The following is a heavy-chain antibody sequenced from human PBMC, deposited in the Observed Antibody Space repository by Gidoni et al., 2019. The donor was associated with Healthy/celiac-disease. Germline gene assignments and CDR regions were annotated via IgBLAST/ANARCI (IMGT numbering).Heavy chain of an antibody. J-gene: IGHJ4*02. CDR1: GFTFIGYY. Sequence: QVQLVESGGGLVKPGGSLRLSCSASGFTFIGYYMSWIRRAPGKGLEWVSYISSSSSYTNYADSVKGRFTISRDNAKNSLYLQMNSLRAEDTAVYYCASMVRGVTYYFDYWGQGTLVTVSS. CDR2: ISSSSSYT. D-gene: IGHD3-10*01. V-gene: IGHV3-11*05. CDR3: ASMVRGVTYYFDY.